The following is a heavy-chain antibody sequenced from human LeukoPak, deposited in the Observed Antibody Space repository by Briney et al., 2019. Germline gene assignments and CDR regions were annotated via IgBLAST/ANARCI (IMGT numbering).Heavy chain of an antibody. CDR1: AFTFSSYG. Sequence: GGSLRLSCAASAFTFSSYGMSWVRQAPGKGLEWVSAISGDGRDIFYADAVKGRFTISRDNAKNSVYLEMNSLRAEDTAVYYCARDPYSGGYGSYYYYYMDVWGKGTTVTISS. V-gene: IGHV3-21*01. J-gene: IGHJ6*03. CDR3: ARDPYSGGYGSYYYYYMDV. D-gene: IGHD1-26*01. CDR2: ISGDGRDI.